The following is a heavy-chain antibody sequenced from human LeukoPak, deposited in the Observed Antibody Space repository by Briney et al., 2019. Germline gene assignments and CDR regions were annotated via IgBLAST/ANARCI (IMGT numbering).Heavy chain of an antibody. CDR1: GFTLSTNA. Sequence: PGGSLRLSCLTSGFTLSTNAMSWVRQAPGRGLEWVSSVDGGGGGTYYADSVKGRFTISRDNSKDTLYLQMNGLRAEDTAVYFCAKQSAGSAAWYSLHYDFWGQGTLVTVSS. D-gene: IGHD6-13*01. CDR2: VDGGGGGT. CDR3: AKQSAGSAAWYSLHYDF. V-gene: IGHV3-23*01. J-gene: IGHJ4*02.